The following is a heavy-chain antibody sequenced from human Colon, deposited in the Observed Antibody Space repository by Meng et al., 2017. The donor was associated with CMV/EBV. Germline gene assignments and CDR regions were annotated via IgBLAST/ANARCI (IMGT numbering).Heavy chain of an antibody. CDR2: IYYSGST. CDR3: ASLTSITAGGDYYYGMDV. D-gene: IGHD2-8*02. J-gene: IGHJ6*02. V-gene: IGHV4-61*01. Sequence: SETLSLTCTVSGGSVSSGSYYWSWIRQPPGKGLEWIGYIYYSGSTNYNPLLKSRVTISVDTSKNQFSLKLSSVTAADTAVYYCASLTSITAGGDYYYGMDVWGQGTTVTVSS. CDR1: GGSVSSGSYY.